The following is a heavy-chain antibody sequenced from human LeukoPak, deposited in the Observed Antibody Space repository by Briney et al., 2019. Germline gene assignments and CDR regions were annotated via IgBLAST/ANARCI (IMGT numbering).Heavy chain of an antibody. D-gene: IGHD1-26*01. J-gene: IGHJ4*02. CDR2: IYTSGST. Sequence: SETLSLTCTVSGGSISSYYWSWIRQPAGKGLEWLGRIYTSGSTNYNPSLKSRDTMSVDTSKNQFSLKLSSVTAADTAVYYCAREGASGSHSEYYYFDYWGQGTLVTVSS. V-gene: IGHV4-4*07. CDR1: GGSISSYY. CDR3: AREGASGSHSEYYYFDY.